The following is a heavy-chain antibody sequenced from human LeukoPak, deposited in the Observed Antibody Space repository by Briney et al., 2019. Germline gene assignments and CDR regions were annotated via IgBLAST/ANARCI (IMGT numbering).Heavy chain of an antibody. CDR2: IKQDGSEK. CDR1: GFTFSNHW. CDR3: ARDGSGSSYYYYGMDV. V-gene: IGHV3-7*01. D-gene: IGHD3-10*01. J-gene: IGHJ6*02. Sequence: GGSLRLSCAASGFTFSNHWMSWVRQAPGKGLEWVANIKQDGSEKYYVDSVKGRFTISRDNAKNSLYLQMNSLRVEDTAVYYCARDGSGSSYYYYGMDVWGQGTTVTVSS.